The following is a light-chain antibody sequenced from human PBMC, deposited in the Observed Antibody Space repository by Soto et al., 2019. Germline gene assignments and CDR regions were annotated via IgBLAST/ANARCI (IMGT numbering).Light chain of an antibody. Sequence: QSVLTQSSSASASLGSSVKLTCTLSSGQSTYTIAWHQQQPGKAPRFLMKVERSGTYHRGSGIPDRFSGSSSGADRYLTVSNLQFEDEADYYCETWDNYTPVVFGGGTKLTVL. J-gene: IGLJ2*01. CDR1: SGQSTYT. CDR2: VERSGTY. V-gene: IGLV4-60*02. CDR3: ETWDNYTPVV.